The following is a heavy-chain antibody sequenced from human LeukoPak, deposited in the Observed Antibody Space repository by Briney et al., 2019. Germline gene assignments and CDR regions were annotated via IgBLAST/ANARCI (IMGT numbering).Heavy chain of an antibody. CDR3: ARTIYDYGYYHY. V-gene: IGHV3-53*01. J-gene: IGHJ4*02. D-gene: IGHD4-17*01. CDR2: IYSGGST. Sequence: GGSLRLSCAASGFTVSSNYMSWVRQAPGKGLEWVSVIYSGGSTYYADSVKGRFTISRDNSKNTLYLQMNSLRAEDTAVYYCARTIYDYGYYHYWGQGTLVTVSS. CDR1: GFTVSSNY.